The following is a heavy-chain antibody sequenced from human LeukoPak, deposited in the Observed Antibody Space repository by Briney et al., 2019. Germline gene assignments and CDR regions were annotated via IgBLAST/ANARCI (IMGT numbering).Heavy chain of an antibody. CDR3: ARGGTAEYYIYFAY. Sequence: ASVKVSGKTSAYTFTAYYIHWVRQAPGQGLEWMGWINPYSGTTNYAQNFQGRVTMTRDTSISTAYMELSSLISDDTAVYFCARGGTAEYYIYFAYWGQGSLVIVSS. D-gene: IGHD2/OR15-2a*01. CDR1: AYTFTAYY. J-gene: IGHJ4*02. V-gene: IGHV1-2*02. CDR2: INPYSGTT.